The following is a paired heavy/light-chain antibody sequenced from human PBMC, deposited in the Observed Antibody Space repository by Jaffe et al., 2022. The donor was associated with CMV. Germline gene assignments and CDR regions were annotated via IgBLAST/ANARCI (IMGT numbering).Light chain of an antibody. CDR3: QQRRET. CDR1: QSVSSY. Sequence: EIVLTQSPATLSLSPGERATLSCRASQSVSSYLAWYQQKPGQAPRLLIYDASNRATGIPARFSGSGSGTDFTLTISSLEPEDFAVYYCQQRRETFGQGTKVEIK. V-gene: IGKV3-11*01. CDR2: DAS. J-gene: IGKJ1*01.
Heavy chain of an antibody. D-gene: IGHD6-19*01. V-gene: IGHV3-48*03. CDR3: ARDRRDSSGWYTPATFMFFDY. Sequence: EVQLVESGGGLVQPGGSLRLSCAASGFTFSSYEMNWVRQAPGKGLEWVSYISSSGSTIYYADSVKGRFTISRDNAKNSLYLQMNSLRAEDTAVYYCARDRRDSSGWYTPATFMFFDYWGQGTLVTVSS. J-gene: IGHJ4*02. CDR1: GFTFSSYE. CDR2: ISSSGSTI.